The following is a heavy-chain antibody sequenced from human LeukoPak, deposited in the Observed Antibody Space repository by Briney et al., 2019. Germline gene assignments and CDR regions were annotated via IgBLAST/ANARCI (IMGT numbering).Heavy chain of an antibody. D-gene: IGHD3-10*01. Sequence: ASVKVSCKASGYTFTSYGISWVRQAPGQGLEWMGWISAYNGNTNYAQKLQGSVTMTTDTSTSTAYMELRSLRSDDPGVYYCAKAQNVLLWFGELSGAVAFDYWGQGTLVTVSS. CDR3: AKAQNVLLWFGELSGAVAFDY. V-gene: IGHV1-18*01. J-gene: IGHJ4*02. CDR2: ISAYNGNT. CDR1: GYTFTSYG.